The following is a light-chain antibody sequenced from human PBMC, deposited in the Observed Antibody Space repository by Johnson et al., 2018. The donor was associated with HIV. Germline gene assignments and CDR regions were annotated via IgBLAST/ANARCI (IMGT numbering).Light chain of an antibody. Sequence: QSVLTQPPSVSAAPGQKVTISCSGSYSNIGNNYVSWYQQLPGTAPKLLIYKNDKRPSGIPDRFSGSKSGPSATLDITGLQTGHEADYYCATWDSSLGAHYVFGTGTKVTVL. CDR3: ATWDSSLGAHYV. J-gene: IGLJ1*01. V-gene: IGLV1-51*02. CDR2: KND. CDR1: YSNIGNNY.